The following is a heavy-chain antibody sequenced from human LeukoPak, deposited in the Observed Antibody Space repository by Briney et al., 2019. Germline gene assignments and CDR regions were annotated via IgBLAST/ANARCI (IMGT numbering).Heavy chain of an antibody. J-gene: IGHJ4*02. V-gene: IGHV1-69*04. CDR1: GGTFSSYA. D-gene: IGHD3-22*01. CDR3: AIAYYYDSSDLN. Sequence: SVKVSCKASGGTFSSYAISWVRQAPGQGLEWMGRIIPILGIANYAQKFQGRVTITADKSTSTAYMELSSLRSEDTAVYYCAIAYYYDSSDLNWGQGTLVTVSS. CDR2: IIPILGIA.